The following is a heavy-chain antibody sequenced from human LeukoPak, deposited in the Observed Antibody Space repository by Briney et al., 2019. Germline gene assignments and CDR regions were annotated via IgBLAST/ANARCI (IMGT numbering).Heavy chain of an antibody. CDR2: IYSGGDT. J-gene: IGHJ2*01. Sequence: GGSLRLSCAASGYTVSTKYMNWVRQAPGKGLEWVSIIYSGGDTYYADSVKGRFTISRDNSKNTLSLQMNSLRAEDTAVYYCARVGDHYHWYFDLWGRGTLVSVSS. V-gene: IGHV3-53*01. CDR3: ARVGDHYHWYFDL. CDR1: GYTVSTKY. D-gene: IGHD3-10*01.